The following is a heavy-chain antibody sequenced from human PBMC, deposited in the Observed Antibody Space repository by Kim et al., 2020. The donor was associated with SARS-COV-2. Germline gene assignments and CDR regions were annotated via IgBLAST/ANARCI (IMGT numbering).Heavy chain of an antibody. CDR3: ARHNSEPPRGSLRLRYFDWLSGWVPGCCFDY. CDR1: GGSISSSSYY. Sequence: SETLSLTCTVSGGSISSSSYYWGWIRQPPGKGLEWIGSIYYSGSTYYNPSLKSRVTISVDTSKNQFSLKLSSVTAADTAMYYCARHNSEPPRGSLRLRYFDWLSGWVPGCCFDYWGQGTLVTVSS. J-gene: IGHJ4*02. V-gene: IGHV4-39*01. CDR2: IYYSGST. D-gene: IGHD3-9*01.